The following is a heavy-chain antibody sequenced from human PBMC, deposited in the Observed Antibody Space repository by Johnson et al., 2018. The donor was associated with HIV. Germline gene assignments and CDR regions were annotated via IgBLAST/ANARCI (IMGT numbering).Heavy chain of an antibody. Sequence: VQLVESGGGVVRPGGSLRLSCAASGFTFDDYAMHRVRQAPGKGLEWVSGISWNSGSIGYADSVKGRFTISRDNAKNSLYLQMNSLRAEDTAVYYCARDRDRLNWNYGALDIWGQGTMVTVSS. CDR1: GFTFDDYA. J-gene: IGHJ3*02. CDR2: ISWNSGSI. CDR3: ARDRDRLNWNYGALDI. V-gene: IGHV3-9*01. D-gene: IGHD1-7*01.